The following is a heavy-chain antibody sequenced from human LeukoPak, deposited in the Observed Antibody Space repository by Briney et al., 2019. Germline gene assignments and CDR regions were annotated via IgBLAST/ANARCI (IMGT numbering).Heavy chain of an antibody. CDR2: IYPGDSDT. CDR1: GYSFTSYW. CDR3: ARTNYYDSSGYYGDASDI. D-gene: IGHD3-22*01. Sequence: GESLKISCKGSGYSFTSYWIGWVRQMPGKGLEWMGIIYPGDSDTRYSPSFQGQVTISADKSISTAYLQWSSLKASDTAMYYCARTNYYDSSGYYGDASDIWGQGTMVTVSS. J-gene: IGHJ3*02. V-gene: IGHV5-51*01.